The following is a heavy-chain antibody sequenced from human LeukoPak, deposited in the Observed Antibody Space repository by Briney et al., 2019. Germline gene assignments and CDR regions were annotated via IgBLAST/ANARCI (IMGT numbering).Heavy chain of an antibody. CDR2: INPNSGGT. D-gene: IGHD3-10*01. CDR3: ARDGLALGSGSFFD. CDR1: GYTFTGYY. J-gene: IGHJ4*02. Sequence: ASVKVSCKASGYTFTGYYMHWVRQAPGQGLEWMGWINPNSGGTNYAQKFQGRVTMTRDTSISTAYMELSRLRSDDTAVYYCARDGLALGSGSFFDWGQGTLVTVSS. V-gene: IGHV1-2*02.